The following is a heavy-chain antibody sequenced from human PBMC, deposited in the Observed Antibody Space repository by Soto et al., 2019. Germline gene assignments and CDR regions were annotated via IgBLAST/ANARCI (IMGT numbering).Heavy chain of an antibody. CDR1: GDAISNFY. V-gene: IGHV4-59*01. CDR3: ARGTRALITSFFAY. Sequence: SETLSLTCTVSGDAISNFYWSWVRQTPGRGLEWIGCVHESGYTDYNPSLKGRVTISLHTSESQFSLSLRSATAADTATYYCARGTRALITSFFAYWGQGIPVTVSS. CDR2: VHESGYT. J-gene: IGHJ4*01. D-gene: IGHD1-20*01.